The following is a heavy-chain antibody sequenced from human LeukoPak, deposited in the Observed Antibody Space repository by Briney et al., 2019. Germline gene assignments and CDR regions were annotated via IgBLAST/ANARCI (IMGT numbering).Heavy chain of an antibody. J-gene: IGHJ4*02. Sequence: ETGGSLRLSCAASGFTFNNYAMHWVRQAPGKGLERVAVISYDGRNEYYADSVKGRFTISRDNSKNTLYLQMHSLRAEDTAVYYCARDRSSYEYYFDYWGQGTLSPSPQ. D-gene: IGHD5-12*01. CDR1: GFTFNNYA. CDR2: ISYDGRNE. V-gene: IGHV3-30*04. CDR3: ARDRSSYEYYFDY.